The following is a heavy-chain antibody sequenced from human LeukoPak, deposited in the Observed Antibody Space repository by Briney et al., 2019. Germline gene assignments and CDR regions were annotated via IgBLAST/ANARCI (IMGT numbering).Heavy chain of an antibody. CDR1: GFTFSNYG. CDR3: AKGVVAATNAAYYGMDV. V-gene: IGHV3-30*18. D-gene: IGHD2-15*01. CDR2: ISYDESDK. Sequence: GRSLRLSCAASGFTFSNYGMHWVRQAPGQGLEWVAVISYDESDKYYADSVKGRFTISRDNSKNTLYLQMNSLRPEDTAVYYCAKGVVAATNAAYYGMDVWGQGTTVTVSS. J-gene: IGHJ6*02.